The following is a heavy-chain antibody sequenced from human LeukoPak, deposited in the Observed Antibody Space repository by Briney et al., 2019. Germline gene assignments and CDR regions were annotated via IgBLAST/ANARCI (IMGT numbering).Heavy chain of an antibody. Sequence: PGGSLRLSCVASGFTLSTFSMSWVRQAPGKGLEWVANINQGGSEKYYVDSVKGRFTISRDNSKNSLYLQMNSLRAEDTAIYYCAKTYYYSSGNFWGQGTLVTVSS. D-gene: IGHD3-10*01. J-gene: IGHJ4*02. CDR1: GFTLSTFS. V-gene: IGHV3-7*01. CDR2: INQGGSEK. CDR3: AKTYYYSSGNF.